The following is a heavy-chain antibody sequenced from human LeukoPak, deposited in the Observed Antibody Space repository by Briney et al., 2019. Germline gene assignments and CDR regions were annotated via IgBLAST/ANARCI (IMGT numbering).Heavy chain of an antibody. V-gene: IGHV3-23*01. CDR2: ISGSGGST. J-gene: IGHJ5*02. D-gene: IGHD2-15*01. Sequence: GRSLRLSCAASGFTFSSYAMSWVRQAPGKGLEWVSAISGSGGSTYYADSVKGRFTISRDNSKNTLYLQMNSLRAEDTAVYYCAKAYCSGGSCYGNWFDPWGQGTLVTVSS. CDR1: GFTFSSYA. CDR3: AKAYCSGGSCYGNWFDP.